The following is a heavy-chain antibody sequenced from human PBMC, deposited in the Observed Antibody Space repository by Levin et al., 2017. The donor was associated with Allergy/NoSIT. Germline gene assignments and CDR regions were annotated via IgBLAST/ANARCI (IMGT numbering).Heavy chain of an antibody. D-gene: IGHD6-25*01. CDR1: GFTFGHYT. CDR3: AYSTGCDH. CDR2: IPGNGDKT. J-gene: IGHJ4*02. V-gene: IGHV3-23*01. Sequence: PGGSLRLSCVASGFTFGHYTMTWVRQAPGKGLEWVSSIPGNGDKTFYADSVKGRFTISRDNSKNTLYLQMTSLRAEDTALYYCAYSTGCDHWGQGTLVTVSS.